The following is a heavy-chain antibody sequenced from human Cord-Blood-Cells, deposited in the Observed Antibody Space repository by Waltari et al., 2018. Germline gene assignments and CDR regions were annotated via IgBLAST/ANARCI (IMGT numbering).Heavy chain of an antibody. CDR2: TCYRSKWYN. J-gene: IGHJ4*02. CDR1: GDRVSSNSAA. Sequence: QVQLQQSGPGLVKPSQTLSLTCAISGDRVSSNSAAWNWIRQSPSGGLEWLGRTCYRSKWYNDYAVSVKSRITINADASKNQFALRLNAVTPEDTAVYYWARDVYSSSSFDCWGQGTRVTVAS. V-gene: IGHV6-1*01. D-gene: IGHD6-6*01. CDR3: ARDVYSSSSFDC.